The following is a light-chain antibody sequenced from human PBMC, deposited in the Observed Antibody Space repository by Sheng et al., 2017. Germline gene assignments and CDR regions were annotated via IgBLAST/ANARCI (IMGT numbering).Light chain of an antibody. J-gene: IGLJ2*01. CDR2: AIS. Sequence: QSALSQPPSASETTGQTVVISCSGSSSNIGSWTVTWYQQLPGKAPRLLMYAISQRPSGVPDRFSGSKSGASAFLTISELRSEDEADYYCTAWDDSLNGPVFGGGTETDRP. CDR1: SSNIGSWT. CDR3: TAWDDSLNGPV. V-gene: IGLV1-44*01.